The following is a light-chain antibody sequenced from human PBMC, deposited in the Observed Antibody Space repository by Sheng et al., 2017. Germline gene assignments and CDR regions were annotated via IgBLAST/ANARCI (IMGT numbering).Light chain of an antibody. CDR2: LHP. Sequence: DIQMTQSPSSLSASIGDRVTITCRASQSIGDFLNCINKSQEKPLRSLSILHPVCEVGSHPRFXGSGSGXDFTLTISSLQPEDSATYYCQQSYSGLAVTFGGGTKVEIK. CDR1: QSIGDF. CDR3: QQSYSGLAVT. J-gene: IGKJ4*01. V-gene: IGKV1-39*01.